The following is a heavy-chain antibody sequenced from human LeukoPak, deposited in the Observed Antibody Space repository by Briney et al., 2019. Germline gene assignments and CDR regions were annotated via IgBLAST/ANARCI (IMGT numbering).Heavy chain of an antibody. Sequence: GGSLRLSCEASGFTFSSYAMSWVRQAPGKGLEWVSGISGSGGSTVYADSMKGRFTISRDNSMNTLYLQMNNLRAEDTAVYYCAPRVVGSAPFDYWGQGTLVTVSS. CDR2: ISGSGGST. V-gene: IGHV3-23*01. D-gene: IGHD2-15*01. CDR3: APRVVGSAPFDY. CDR1: GFTFSSYA. J-gene: IGHJ4*02.